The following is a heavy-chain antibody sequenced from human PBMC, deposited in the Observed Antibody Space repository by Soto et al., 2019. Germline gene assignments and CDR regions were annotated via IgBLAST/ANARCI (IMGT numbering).Heavy chain of an antibody. CDR3: AGEVDSSGYYPSWYFDL. Sequence: QVQLVQSGAEVKKPGSSVKLSCKASGGTFSSYTISWVRQAPGQGLEWMGRIIPILGLANYAQKFQGRVTITADKSKITAYMEVSSLRSEETAVYYCAGEVDSSGYYPSWYFDLWGRGTLVTVSS. V-gene: IGHV1-69*08. CDR1: GGTFSSYT. CDR2: IIPILGLA. J-gene: IGHJ2*01. D-gene: IGHD3-22*01.